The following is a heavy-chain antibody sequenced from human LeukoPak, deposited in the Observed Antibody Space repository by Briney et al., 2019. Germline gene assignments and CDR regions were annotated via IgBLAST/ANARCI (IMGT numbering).Heavy chain of an antibody. D-gene: IGHD3-3*01. CDR1: GFTFSSYD. J-gene: IGHJ4*02. CDR3: ARDGEVGYDFWSGYSLPL. V-gene: IGHV3-13*01. Sequence: GGSLRLSCAASGFTFSSYDMHWVRQATGKGLEWVSAIGTAGDTYYPGSVKGRFTISRENAKNSLYLQMNSLSAEDTAVYYCARDGEVGYDFWSGYSLPLWGQGTLVTVSS. CDR2: IGTAGDT.